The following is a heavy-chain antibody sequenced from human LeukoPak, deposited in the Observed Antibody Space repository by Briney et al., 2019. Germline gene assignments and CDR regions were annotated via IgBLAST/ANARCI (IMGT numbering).Heavy chain of an antibody. Sequence: ASVKVSCKASGGTFSSCAISWVRQAPGQGLEWMGGIIPIFGTANYAQKFQGRVTITTDESTSTAYMELSSLRSEDTAVYYCARVVAAAGVDYWGQGTLVTVSS. D-gene: IGHD6-13*01. CDR2: IIPIFGTA. V-gene: IGHV1-69*05. CDR3: ARVVAAAGVDY. CDR1: GGTFSSCA. J-gene: IGHJ4*02.